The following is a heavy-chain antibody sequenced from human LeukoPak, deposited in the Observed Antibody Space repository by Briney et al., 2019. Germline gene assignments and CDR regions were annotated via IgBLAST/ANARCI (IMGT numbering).Heavy chain of an antibody. V-gene: IGHV3-48*01. Sequence: GGSLGLSCAASGFTFSSYSMNWVRQAPGKGLEWVSYISSSSSTIYYADSVKGRFTISRDNAKNSLYLRMNSLRAEDTAVYYCARDAADVLRYFENWFDPWGQGTLVTVSS. D-gene: IGHD3-9*01. J-gene: IGHJ5*02. CDR1: GFTFSSYS. CDR3: ARDAADVLRYFENWFDP. CDR2: ISSSSSTI.